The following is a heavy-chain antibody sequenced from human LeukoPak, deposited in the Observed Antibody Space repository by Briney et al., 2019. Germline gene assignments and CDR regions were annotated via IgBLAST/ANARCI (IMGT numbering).Heavy chain of an antibody. J-gene: IGHJ4*02. CDR3: AGGRVTNFDY. V-gene: IGHV4-30-4*01. D-gene: IGHD4-23*01. CDR2: IYYSGST. CDR1: GGSISSGDYY. Sequence: SETLSLTCTVSGGSISSGDYYWSWIRQPPGKGLEWIGYIYYSGSTYYNPSLKSRVTISVDTSKNQFSLKLSSVTAADTAVYSVAGGRVTNFDYWGREPWSPSPQ.